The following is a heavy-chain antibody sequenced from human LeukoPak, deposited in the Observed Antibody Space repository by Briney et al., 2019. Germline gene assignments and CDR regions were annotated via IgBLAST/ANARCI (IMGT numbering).Heavy chain of an antibody. CDR1: GFTFSSYC. Sequence: GGSLRLSCAASGFTFSSYCMHWVRQAPGKGLEWVAVISYDGSNKYYADSVKGRFTISRDNSKNTLYLQMNSLRAEDTAVYYCAKEKPRDAFDIWGQGTMVTVSS. J-gene: IGHJ3*02. CDR2: ISYDGSNK. V-gene: IGHV3-30*18. CDR3: AKEKPRDAFDI.